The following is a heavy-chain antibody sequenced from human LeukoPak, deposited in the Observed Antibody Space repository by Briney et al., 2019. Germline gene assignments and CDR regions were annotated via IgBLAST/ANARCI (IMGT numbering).Heavy chain of an antibody. CDR3: AKDMGYCSSTSCPPYYFDY. CDR2: ISGSSGST. J-gene: IGHJ4*02. CDR1: GFTFSSYA. V-gene: IGHV3-23*01. Sequence: GGSLRLSCAASGFTFSSYAMSWVRQAPGKGLEWVSAISGSSGSTYYADSVKGRFTISRDNSKNTLYLQMNSLRAEDTAVYYCAKDMGYCSSTSCPPYYFDYWGQGTLVTVSS. D-gene: IGHD2-2*01.